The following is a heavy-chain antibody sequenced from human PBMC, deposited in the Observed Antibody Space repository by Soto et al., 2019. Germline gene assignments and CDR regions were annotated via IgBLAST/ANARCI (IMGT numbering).Heavy chain of an antibody. V-gene: IGHV3-30-3*01. CDR2: ISFDGSTK. Sequence: QVQLVESGGGVVQPGRSLTIFCTASGFTFKHNAMHWIRQAPAKGLEWVADISFDGSTKNYADSVKGRFTISRDNSKNKISLQMRALKGEDTATYYCAREGIAESGPNFYDFWGQGTLVAVSS. CDR3: AREGIAESGPNFYDF. D-gene: IGHD6-13*01. J-gene: IGHJ4*02. CDR1: GFTFKHNA.